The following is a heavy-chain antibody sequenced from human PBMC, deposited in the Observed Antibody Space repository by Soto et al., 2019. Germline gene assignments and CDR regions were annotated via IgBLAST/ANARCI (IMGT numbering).Heavy chain of an antibody. CDR2: ISWNSGSI. J-gene: IGHJ6*03. Sequence: GGSLRLSCAASGFTFDDYAMHWVRQAPGKGLEWVSGISWNSGSIGYADSVKGRFTISRDNAKNSLYLQMNSLRAEDTALYYCAKARRGAFGVDERDYYYYYMDVWGKGTTVTVSS. V-gene: IGHV3-9*01. CDR3: AKARRGAFGVDERDYYYYYMDV. CDR1: GFTFDDYA. D-gene: IGHD3-3*01.